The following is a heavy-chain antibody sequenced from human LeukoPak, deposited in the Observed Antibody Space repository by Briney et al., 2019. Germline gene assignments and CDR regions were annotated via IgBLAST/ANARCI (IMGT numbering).Heavy chain of an antibody. CDR1: GYTFTSYG. CDR3: ARGRLVATITGYYYYYMDV. Sequence: ASVKVSCKASGYTFTSYGISWVRQAPGQGLEWMGWISAYNGNTNYAQKLQGRVTMTTDTSTSTAYMELRSLRSDDTAVYYCARGRLVATITGYYYYYMDVWGKGTTVTVSS. V-gene: IGHV1-18*01. J-gene: IGHJ6*03. CDR2: ISAYNGNT. D-gene: IGHD5-12*01.